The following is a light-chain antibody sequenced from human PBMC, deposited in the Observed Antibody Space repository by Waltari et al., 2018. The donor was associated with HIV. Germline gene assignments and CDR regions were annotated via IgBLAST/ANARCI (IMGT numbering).Light chain of an antibody. V-gene: IGLV2-14*01. CDR1: SSDVGGYQY. J-gene: IGLJ3*02. CDR2: DVS. Sequence: QSALTQPASVSGSPGQSITISCTGTSSDVGGYQYVSWYQQHPGKAPKLMIYDVSNRPSGVSNRFSGSKSGNTASLTISGLQAEDEADYYCSSYTSSSTLAWVFGGGTKLTVL. CDR3: SSYTSSSTLAWV.